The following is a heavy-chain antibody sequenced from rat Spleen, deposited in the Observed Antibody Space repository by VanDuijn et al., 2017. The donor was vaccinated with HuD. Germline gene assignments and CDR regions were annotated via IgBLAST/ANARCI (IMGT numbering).Heavy chain of an antibody. V-gene: IGHV5-29*01. CDR2: INYDGRRT. D-gene: IGHD1-4*01. Sequence: EVQLVESDGGLVQPGRSLKLSCAASGFTFSDYYMAWVRQAPTKGLEWVATINYDGRRTYYRDSVKGRFTISRDNAKSTLYLQMDSLRSEDTATYYCARRSITTFFDYWGQGVMVTVSS. CDR3: ARRSITTFFDY. J-gene: IGHJ2*01. CDR1: GFTFSDYY.